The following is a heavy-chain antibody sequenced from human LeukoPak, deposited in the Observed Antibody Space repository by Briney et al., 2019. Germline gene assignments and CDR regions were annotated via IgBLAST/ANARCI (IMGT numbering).Heavy chain of an antibody. CDR2: IYHSGST. D-gene: IGHD3-22*01. CDR1: GYSISNGYY. V-gene: IGHV4-38-2*01. CDR3: ARAAYNYDTSGYYYDY. Sequence: PSETLSLTCAVSGYSISNGYYWGWIRRPPGKGLEWIGSIYHSGSTYYNPSLKSRVTISVDTSKNKFSLKLSSVNAADTAVYYCARAAYNYDTSGYYYDYWGQGTLVTVSS. J-gene: IGHJ4*02.